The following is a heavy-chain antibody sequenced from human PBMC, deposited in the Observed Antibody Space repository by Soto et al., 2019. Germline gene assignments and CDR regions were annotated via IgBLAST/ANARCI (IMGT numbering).Heavy chain of an antibody. CDR2: IIPIFGTD. CDR3: ARDRIAGSKYYYGMDV. CDR1: GGTFSSYA. Sequence: QVQLVQSGAEVKKPGSSVRVSCKASGGTFSSYAISWVRQAPGQGLEWMGGIIPIFGTDNYAQKFQGRVTITADESTSTAYMELSSMRSEDTAVYYCARDRIAGSKYYYGMDVWGQGTTVTVSS. J-gene: IGHJ6*02. D-gene: IGHD6-13*01. V-gene: IGHV1-69*01.